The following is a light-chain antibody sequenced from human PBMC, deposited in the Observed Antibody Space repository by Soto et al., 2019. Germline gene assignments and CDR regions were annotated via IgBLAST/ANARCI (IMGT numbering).Light chain of an antibody. CDR3: AAWDDSLDAYV. J-gene: IGLJ1*01. CDR1: KSNIGSNP. Sequence: QSVLTQPPSASGTPGQKVIISCSGSKSNIGSNPVNWYQQLPGMTSKLLIYSNNQRPSGVPDRFSVSKSGTSASLVICGLQFGVGADYYCAAWDDSLDAYVFGTGTNVTV. V-gene: IGLV1-44*01. CDR2: SNN.